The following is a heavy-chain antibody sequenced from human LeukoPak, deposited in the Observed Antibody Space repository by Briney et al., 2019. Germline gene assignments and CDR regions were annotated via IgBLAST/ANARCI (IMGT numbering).Heavy chain of an antibody. CDR3: ARGRAAGPFGYFDA. J-gene: IGHJ4*02. D-gene: IGHD6-6*01. Sequence: ASVKVSCKASGYTFTGYYMRWVRQAPGQGLEWMGWINPNSGGTNYAQKFQGRVTMTRDTSITTAYMEMRSDDTAVYYCARGRAAGPFGYFDAWGQGTLVTVSS. CDR2: INPNSGGT. CDR1: GYTFTGYY. V-gene: IGHV1-2*02.